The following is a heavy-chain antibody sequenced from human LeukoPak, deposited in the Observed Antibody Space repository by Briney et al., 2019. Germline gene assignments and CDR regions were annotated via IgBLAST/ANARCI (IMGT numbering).Heavy chain of an antibody. D-gene: IGHD6-13*01. CDR2: IYYSGST. CDR3: ARAWGSWYPTRNNWFDP. V-gene: IGHV4-59*01. J-gene: IGHJ5*02. Sequence: PSETLSLTCTVSGGSISSYYWSWIRQPPGKGLEWIGYIYYSGSTNYNPSLKSRVTISVDTSKNQFSLKLSSVTAADTAVYYCARAWGSWYPTRNNWFDPWGQGTLVTVSS. CDR1: GGSISSYY.